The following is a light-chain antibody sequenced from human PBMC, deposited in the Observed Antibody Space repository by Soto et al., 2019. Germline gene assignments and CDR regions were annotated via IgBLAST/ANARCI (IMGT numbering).Light chain of an antibody. J-gene: IGKJ1*01. V-gene: IGKV1-12*01. CDR3: QQSYSTSWT. CDR2: AAS. Sequence: DIQLPQSPSSLSASVEDRVTITCRASQGISHWLAWYQQKPGKAPKLLIFAASSLQSGVPSRFGGSRSGPDFTLTISSLQPEYFATYYCQQSYSTSWTFGQGTKVDIK. CDR1: QGISHW.